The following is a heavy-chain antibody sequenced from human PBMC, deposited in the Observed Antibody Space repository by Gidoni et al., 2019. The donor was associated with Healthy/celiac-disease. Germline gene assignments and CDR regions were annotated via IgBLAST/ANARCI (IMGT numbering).Heavy chain of an antibody. D-gene: IGHD2-2*03. V-gene: IGHV1-18*04. CDR1: GSNFTSDD. CDR3: ARAQWILQNWFDP. J-gene: IGHJ5*02. CDR2: ISAYNGNT. Sequence: QVQLGQSGAEVKTPGASGKVSCTATGSNFTSDDISGVRQAPGQGLEWMGWISAYNGNTNYAQKLQGRVTMTTDTSTSTAYMELRSLRSDDTAVYYCARAQWILQNWFDPWGQGTLVTVSS.